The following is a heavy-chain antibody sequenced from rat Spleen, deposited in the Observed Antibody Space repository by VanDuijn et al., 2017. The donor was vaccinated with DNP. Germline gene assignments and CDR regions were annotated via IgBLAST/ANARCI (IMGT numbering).Heavy chain of an antibody. CDR2: MWSEGET. CDR1: GFSLTNYG. J-gene: IGHJ1*01. Sequence: QVQLKESGPVLVQASETLSLTCTVSGFSLTNYGVIWVRQSPGQGLEWMGVMWSEGETSYNSVLKSRLTINRDTSKSQLFLKMNSLQTDDTGTYYCTRDPDNSEYRDWYFDFWGPGTMVTVSS. CDR3: TRDPDNSEYRDWYFDF. D-gene: IGHD4-3*01. V-gene: IGHV2S75*01.